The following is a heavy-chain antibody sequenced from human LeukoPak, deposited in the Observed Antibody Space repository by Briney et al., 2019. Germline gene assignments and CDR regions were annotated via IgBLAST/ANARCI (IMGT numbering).Heavy chain of an antibody. Sequence: GGSLRLSCAASGFTFSSYSMNWVRQAPGKGLEWVSSISSSSSYIYYADSVKGRFTISRDNSKNTLYLQMNSLRAEDTAVYYCARDRHYAFDIWGQGTMVTVSS. CDR1: GFTFSSYS. J-gene: IGHJ3*02. CDR2: ISSSSSYI. CDR3: ARDRHYAFDI. V-gene: IGHV3-21*04.